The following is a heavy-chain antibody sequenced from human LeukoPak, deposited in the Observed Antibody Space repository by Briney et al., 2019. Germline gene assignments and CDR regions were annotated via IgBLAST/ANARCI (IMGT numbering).Heavy chain of an antibody. CDR3: ATYIVAFDY. J-gene: IGHJ4*02. CDR2: IYHSGST. D-gene: IGHD2-15*01. V-gene: IGHV4-38-2*01. CDR1: GYSISRGYY. Sequence: ASETLSLTCAVAGYSISRGYYWGWIRQPPGKGVEWIGSIYHSGSTYYNPSLKSRVTISVDTSKNQFSLKLSSVTAADTAVYYCATYIVAFDYWGQGTLVTVSS.